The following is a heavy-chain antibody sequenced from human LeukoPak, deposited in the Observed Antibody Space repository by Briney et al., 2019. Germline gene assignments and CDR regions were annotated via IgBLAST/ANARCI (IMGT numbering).Heavy chain of an antibody. CDR1: GYTFTGYY. V-gene: IGHV1-18*04. CDR2: ISAYNGNT. D-gene: IGHD5-18*01. Sequence: ASVKVSCKASGYTFTGYYMHWVRQAPGQGLEWMGWISAYNGNTNYAQKLQGRVTMTTDTSTSTAYMELRSLRSDDTAVYYCARINGYLWYFDLWGRGTLVTVSS. CDR3: ARINGYLWYFDL. J-gene: IGHJ2*01.